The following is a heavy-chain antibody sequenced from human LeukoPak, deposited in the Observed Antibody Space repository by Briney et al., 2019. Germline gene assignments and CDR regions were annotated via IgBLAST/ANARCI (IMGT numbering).Heavy chain of an antibody. D-gene: IGHD6-25*01. CDR2: IKQDGSEK. CDR3: ALHRSGTVASSFHY. V-gene: IGHV3-7*03. CDR1: GFTFSSYW. J-gene: IGHJ4*02. Sequence: GGSLRLSCAASGFTFSSYWMSWVRQAPGKGLEWVANIKQDGSEKYYVDSVKGRFTISRDNAKNSLYLQMNSLRADDTAVYYCALHRSGTVASSFHYWGQGTLVTVSS.